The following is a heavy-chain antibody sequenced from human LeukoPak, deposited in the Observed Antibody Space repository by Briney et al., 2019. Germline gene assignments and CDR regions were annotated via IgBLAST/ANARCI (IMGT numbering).Heavy chain of an antibody. D-gene: IGHD6-19*01. CDR2: IRSSGTTI. CDR3: ARDRGAVTDVFDY. V-gene: IGHV3-11*04. J-gene: IGHJ4*02. Sequence: GGSLRLSCVASGFTFSDYYMSWIRQAPGKGLEWVSYIRSSGTTIHYADSVKGRFTISRDNAKNSLYLQLNSLRAEDTAVYYCARDRGAVTDVFDYWGQGTLVTVSS. CDR1: GFTFSDYY.